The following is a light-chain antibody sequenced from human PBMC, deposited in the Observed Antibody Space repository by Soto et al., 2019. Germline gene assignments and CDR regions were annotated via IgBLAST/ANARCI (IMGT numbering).Light chain of an antibody. V-gene: IGKV3-20*01. J-gene: IGKJ1*01. CDR3: QQYSSSRT. Sequence: EIVLTQSPATLSLSPGESATLSCRASQSVTSYLAWYQQKPGQAPRPLIYGGSSRATGIPVRFSGSGSETDFTLTITRLEPEDFAVYYCQQYSSSRTFGQGTKVDI. CDR1: QSVTSY. CDR2: GGS.